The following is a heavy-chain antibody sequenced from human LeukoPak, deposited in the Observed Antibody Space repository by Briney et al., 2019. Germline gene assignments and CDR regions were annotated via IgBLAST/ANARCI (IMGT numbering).Heavy chain of an antibody. CDR2: ITYDGSAS. D-gene: IGHD1-26*01. CDR3: ARDGKSGSEDGFDI. J-gene: IGHJ3*02. V-gene: IGHV3-30*04. CDR1: GFPFYSFT. Sequence: PGGSLRLSCAASGFPFYSFTMHGVPQAPGKGLEWVALITYDGSASYYTHSVKGRFSVSRDKSKSTLDLQMNSLRADDTAVYYCARDGKSGSEDGFDIWGQGTVVTVSS.